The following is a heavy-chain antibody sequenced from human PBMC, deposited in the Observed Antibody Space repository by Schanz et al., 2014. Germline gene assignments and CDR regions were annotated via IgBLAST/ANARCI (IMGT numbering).Heavy chain of an antibody. CDR3: AILYGDIPL. J-gene: IGHJ4*01. V-gene: IGHV1-8*01. Sequence: QVQLVQSGAEVKKPGASVRVSCKASGYSFTTYDVNWVRQATGQGLEWMGWMNPTTGNRGYAQNFQGRVTMTRDTSAKIAYMEMTSLKSEVACLYYCAILYGDIPLWGQGTLIAVSS. CDR2: MNPTTGNR. CDR1: GYSFTTYD. D-gene: IGHD4-17*01.